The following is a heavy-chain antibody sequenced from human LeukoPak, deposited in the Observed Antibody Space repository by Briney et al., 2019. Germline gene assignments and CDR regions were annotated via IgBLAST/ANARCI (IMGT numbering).Heavy chain of an antibody. Sequence: GSSVKVSCKASGGTFSSYAISWVRQAPGQGLEWMGGIIPIFGTANYAQKFQGRVTITADKSTSTAYMELSSLRSEDTAGYYCASGPMVESSGWYAGYYYNGMDVWGKGTTVTVSS. CDR3: ASGPMVESSGWYAGYYYNGMDV. J-gene: IGHJ6*04. D-gene: IGHD6-19*01. CDR2: IIPIFGTA. V-gene: IGHV1-69*06. CDR1: GGTFSSYA.